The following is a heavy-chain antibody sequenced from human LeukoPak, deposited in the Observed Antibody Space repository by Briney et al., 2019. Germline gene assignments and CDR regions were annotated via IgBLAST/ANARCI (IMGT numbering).Heavy chain of an antibody. V-gene: IGHV4-34*01. Sequence: SETLSLTCAVYGGSFSGYYWGWIRQPPGKGLEWIGEIYHSGSTNSNPSLKSRVTISVDTSKNQFSLKLSSVTAADTAVYHCARVKTTMIVATRAFDIWGQGTMVTVSS. CDR3: ARVKTTMIVATRAFDI. D-gene: IGHD3-22*01. J-gene: IGHJ3*02. CDR2: IYHSGST. CDR1: GGSFSGYY.